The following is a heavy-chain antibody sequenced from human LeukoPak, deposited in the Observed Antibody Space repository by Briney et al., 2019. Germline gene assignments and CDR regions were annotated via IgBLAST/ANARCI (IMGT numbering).Heavy chain of an antibody. CDR1: GGSISSYY. V-gene: IGHV4-4*07. Sequence: SETLSLTCTVSGGSISSYYWSWIRQPAGKGLEWIGRIYTSGSTNYNPSLKSRVTISVDTSKNQFSLKLSSVTAADTAVYYCARGDITFGGVSLSNWFDPWGQGTLVTVSS. CDR3: ARGDITFGGVSLSNWFDP. CDR2: IYTSGST. J-gene: IGHJ5*02. D-gene: IGHD3-16*01.